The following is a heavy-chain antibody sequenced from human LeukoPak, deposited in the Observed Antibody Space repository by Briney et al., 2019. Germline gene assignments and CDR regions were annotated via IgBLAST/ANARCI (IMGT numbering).Heavy chain of an antibody. CDR1: GFTFSSYA. J-gene: IGHJ4*02. Sequence: GGSLRLSCAASGFTFSSYAMSWVRQAPGKGLEWVSAISGSGGSTYYADSVRGRFTISRDNSKNTLYLQMNSLRAEDTAVYYCAKSYDSSGQSHDYWGQGTLVTVSS. D-gene: IGHD3-22*01. V-gene: IGHV3-23*01. CDR3: AKSYDSSGQSHDY. CDR2: ISGSGGST.